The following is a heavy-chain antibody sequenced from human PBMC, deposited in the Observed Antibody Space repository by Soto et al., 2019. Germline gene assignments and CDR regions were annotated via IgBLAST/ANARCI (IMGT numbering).Heavy chain of an antibody. CDR1: GFSFSNAW. J-gene: IGHJ4*02. CDR2: IKSKTDGGTI. Sequence: EVQLVESGGGLVQPGESLRLSCAASGFSFSNAWINWVRQAPGKVLEWVGRIKSKTDGGTIAYAAPVKGRFIISRVDSSNTLYLQMNSLKTEDTAVYYCTTRGSLGYWGQGTLVTVSS. V-gene: IGHV3-15*07. D-gene: IGHD2-15*01. CDR3: TTRGSLGY.